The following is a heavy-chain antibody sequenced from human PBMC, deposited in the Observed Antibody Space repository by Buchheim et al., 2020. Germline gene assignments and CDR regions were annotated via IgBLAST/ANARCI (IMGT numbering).Heavy chain of an antibody. CDR2: INSDGSRT. Sequence: EVQLVESGGGLVQPGGSLRLSCAASGFTFSNYWMHWVRQAPGKGLVWVSRINSDGSRTSYADSVKGRFTISRDNAKNTLYLQMNSLRAEDTAVYYCARVGFYGVGSYYNGPFDDWGQGT. V-gene: IGHV3-74*01. CDR3: ARVGFYGVGSYYNGPFDD. D-gene: IGHD3-10*01. J-gene: IGHJ4*02. CDR1: GFTFSNYW.